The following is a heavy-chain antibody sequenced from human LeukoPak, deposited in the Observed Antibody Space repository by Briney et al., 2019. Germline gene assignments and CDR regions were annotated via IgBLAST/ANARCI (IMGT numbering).Heavy chain of an antibody. V-gene: IGHV4-59*08. Sequence: TSETLSLTCSVSGASISGHYWSWVRQPPGKGLEWIGCITNSGNTFYSPSLKSRVTISVDTSKTLFSLRLSSVTAADTAVYFCARHGRPVGTDWYFDLWGRGTLVTVSS. CDR3: ARHGRPVGTDWYFDL. J-gene: IGHJ2*01. CDR2: ITNSGNT. CDR1: GASISGHY. D-gene: IGHD6-6*01.